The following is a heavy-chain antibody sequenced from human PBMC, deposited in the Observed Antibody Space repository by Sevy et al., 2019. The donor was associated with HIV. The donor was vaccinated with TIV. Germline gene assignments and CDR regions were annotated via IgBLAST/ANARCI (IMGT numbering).Heavy chain of an antibody. J-gene: IGHJ4*02. CDR2: IFNSGGT. V-gene: IGHV4-39*02. D-gene: IGHD3-16*01. CDR1: GGSISRRSYS. CDR3: AIEVGYYFDY. Sequence: SETLSLTCTVSGGSISRRSYSWGWIRQPPGKGLEWNGNIFNSGGTYYNPSLKSRVTVSVDTSKNQFSLKLSSVTAADTAVYYCAIEVGYYFDYWGQGTLVTVSS.